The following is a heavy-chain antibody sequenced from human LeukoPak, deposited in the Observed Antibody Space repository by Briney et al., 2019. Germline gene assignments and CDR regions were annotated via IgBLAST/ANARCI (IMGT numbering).Heavy chain of an antibody. CDR1: GNSISSGDNY. CDR3: ARGRDIVVVVAAPSYDY. V-gene: IGHV4-61*02. CDR2: IYTSGST. D-gene: IGHD2-15*01. J-gene: IGHJ4*02. Sequence: SETLSLTCTVSGNSISSGDNYWSWIRQPAGKGLEWIGRIYTSGSTNYNPSLKSRVTISGDTSKNQFSLKLSSVTAADTAVYYCARGRDIVVVVAAPSYDYWGQGTLVTVSS.